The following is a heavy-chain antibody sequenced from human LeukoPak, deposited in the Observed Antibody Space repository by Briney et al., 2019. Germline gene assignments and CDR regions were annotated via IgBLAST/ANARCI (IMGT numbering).Heavy chain of an antibody. D-gene: IGHD3-9*01. CDR1: GYTFTGYY. Sequence: ASVKVSCKASGYTFTGYYMHWVRQAPGQGLEWMGWINAYNNNTNSAQKLQGRLTMTTDTSTTTAYMELRSLRSDDTAVYYCAREVRVLRFFDWLLNRDNYYYMDVWGKGTTVTISS. V-gene: IGHV1-18*04. CDR2: INAYNNNT. CDR3: AREVRVLRFFDWLLNRDNYYYMDV. J-gene: IGHJ6*03.